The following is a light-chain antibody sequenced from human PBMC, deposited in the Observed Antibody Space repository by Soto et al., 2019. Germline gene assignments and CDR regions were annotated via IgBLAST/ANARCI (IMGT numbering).Light chain of an antibody. CDR1: GSDIGAYNY. CDR2: YVN. V-gene: IGLV2-8*01. J-gene: IGLJ1*01. CDR3: RSYAGSNSLL. Sequence: QSVLTQPPSASGSPGQSVTISCTGTGSDIGAYNYVSWYQHHPDRAPKLIIYYVNERPSGVPDRFSGSKSGNTASLTVSGLQAEDEADYYCRSYAGSNSLLSGTGNKLTVL.